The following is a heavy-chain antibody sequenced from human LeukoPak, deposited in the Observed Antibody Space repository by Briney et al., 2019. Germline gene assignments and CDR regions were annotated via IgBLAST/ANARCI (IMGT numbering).Heavy chain of an antibody. J-gene: IGHJ4*02. V-gene: IGHV3-30-3*01. CDR1: GFTFNDFA. CDR3: ARAKDGTNILDY. CDR2: ISYNGVIK. Sequence: GGSLRLSCAASGFTFNDFAMHWVRQAPCKGLEWVTLISYNGVIKYYADSVKGRFTISRDNSKNTLYLQMDTLRAEDTAVYYCARAKDGTNILDYWGQGTLVTVSS. D-gene: IGHD5-24*01.